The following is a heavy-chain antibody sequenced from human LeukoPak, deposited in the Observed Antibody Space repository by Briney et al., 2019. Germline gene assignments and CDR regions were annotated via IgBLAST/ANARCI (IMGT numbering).Heavy chain of an antibody. D-gene: IGHD3-9*01. Sequence: SLRPSCAASGFTFDDYAMHWVRQAPGKGLEWVSGISWNSGSIGYADSVKGRFTISRDNAKNSLYLQMNSLRAEDMALYYCAKGIRDLTGYYFDYWGQGTLVTVSS. CDR1: GFTFDDYA. CDR2: ISWNSGSI. V-gene: IGHV3-9*03. CDR3: AKGIRDLTGYYFDY. J-gene: IGHJ4*02.